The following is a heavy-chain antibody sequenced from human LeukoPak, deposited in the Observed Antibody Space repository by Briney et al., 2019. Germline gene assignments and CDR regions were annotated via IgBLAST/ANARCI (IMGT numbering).Heavy chain of an antibody. CDR1: GGSINSSSYY. CDR2: IYYSGST. Sequence: SETLSLTCTVSGGSINSSSYYWGWIRQPPGKGLEWIGSIYYSGSTYYNPSLKSRVTISVDMSKNQFSLKLTSVTAADTAVYYCAREIRPGNYYYYMDVWGKGTTVTISS. J-gene: IGHJ6*03. D-gene: IGHD1-14*01. CDR3: AREIRPGNYYYYMDV. V-gene: IGHV4-39*02.